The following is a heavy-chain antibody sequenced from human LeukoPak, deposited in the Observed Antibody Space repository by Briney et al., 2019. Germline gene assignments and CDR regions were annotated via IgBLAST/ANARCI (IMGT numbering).Heavy chain of an antibody. CDR2: IYYSGST. Sequence: PSETLSLTCTVSGGSVSSGSYYWSWIRQPPGKGLEWIGYIYYSGSTNYNPSLKSRVTISVDTSKNQFSLKLSSVTAADTAVYYCARAPVLRWGQGTLVTVSS. D-gene: IGHD4-17*01. J-gene: IGHJ4*02. CDR3: ARAPVLR. V-gene: IGHV4-61*01. CDR1: GGSVSSGSYY.